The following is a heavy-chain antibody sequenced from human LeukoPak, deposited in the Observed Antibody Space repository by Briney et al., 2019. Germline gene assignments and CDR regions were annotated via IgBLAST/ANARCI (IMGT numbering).Heavy chain of an antibody. J-gene: IGHJ4*02. CDR3: ATGPGDGGGVEL. D-gene: IGHD3-16*01. Sequence: ASVKVSCKVSGYTLTELSMHRVRQAPGKGLEWMGGFDPEDGEAIYAQKFQGRVTMTEDTSTDTAYMELSSLRSEDTAVYYCATGPGDGGGVELWGQGTLVTVSS. CDR2: FDPEDGEA. CDR1: GYTLTELS. V-gene: IGHV1-24*01.